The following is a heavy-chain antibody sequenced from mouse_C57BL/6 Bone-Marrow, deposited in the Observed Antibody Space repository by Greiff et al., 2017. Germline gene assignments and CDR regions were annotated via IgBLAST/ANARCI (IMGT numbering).Heavy chain of an antibody. J-gene: IGHJ2*01. V-gene: IGHV5-16*01. CDR3: ARITTVVAKKIDYFDY. Sequence: EVTLVESEGGLVQPGSSMKLSCTASGFTFSDYYMAWVRQVPEKGLEWVANINYDGSSTYYLDSLKSRFIISRDNAKNILYLQMSSLKSEDTATYYCARITTVVAKKIDYFDYWGQGTTLTVSS. CDR1: GFTFSDYY. D-gene: IGHD1-1*01. CDR2: INYDGSST.